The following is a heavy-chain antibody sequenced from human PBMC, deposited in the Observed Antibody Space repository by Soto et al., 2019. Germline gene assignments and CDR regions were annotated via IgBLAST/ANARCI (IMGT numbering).Heavy chain of an antibody. J-gene: IGHJ4*02. CDR1: GFTFSSYA. D-gene: IGHD6-19*01. CDR2: LSGRGGST. CDR3: AKVTSWQWLDYYFDY. Sequence: EVQLLESGGGLVQPGGSLRLSCAASGFTFSSYAMSWVRQAPGKGLELVSALSGRGGSTYYADSVKGRFTISRDNSKNTLYLQMNSLRAEDTAVYYCAKVTSWQWLDYYFDYWGQGTLVTFSS. V-gene: IGHV3-23*01.